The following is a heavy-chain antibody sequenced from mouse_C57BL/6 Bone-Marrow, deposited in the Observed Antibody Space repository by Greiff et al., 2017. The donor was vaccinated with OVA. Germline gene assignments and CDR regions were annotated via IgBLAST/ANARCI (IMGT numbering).Heavy chain of an antibody. CDR3: ASAVLAY. J-gene: IGHJ3*01. V-gene: IGHV1-50*01. Sequence: QVQLQQPGAELVKPGASVKLSCKASGYTFTSYWMQWVKQRPGQGLEWIGEIDPSDSDTNYNQKFKGKATLTVDTSSSTAYMQRSSLTSEDSAVYYCASAVLAYWGQGTLVTVSA. CDR1: GYTFTSYW. CDR2: IDPSDSDT.